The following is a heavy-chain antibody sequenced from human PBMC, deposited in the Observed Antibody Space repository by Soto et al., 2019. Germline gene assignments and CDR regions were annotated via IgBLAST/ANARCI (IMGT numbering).Heavy chain of an antibody. D-gene: IGHD6-19*01. CDR3: AKLALGYSSGWWLYFDL. Sequence: GGSLRLSCAASGFTFSSYGMHWVRQAPGKGLEWVAVISYDGSNKYYADSVKGRFTISRDNSKNTLYLQMNSLRAEDTAVYYCAKLALGYSSGWWLYFDLWGRGTLVTVSS. V-gene: IGHV3-30*18. CDR1: GFTFSSYG. J-gene: IGHJ2*01. CDR2: ISYDGSNK.